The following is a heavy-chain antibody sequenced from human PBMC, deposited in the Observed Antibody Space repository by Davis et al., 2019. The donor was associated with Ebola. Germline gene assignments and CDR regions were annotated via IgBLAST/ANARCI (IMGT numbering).Heavy chain of an antibody. J-gene: IGHJ6*04. CDR3: ARGGEQGYSRSYYYGMDV. D-gene: IGHD6-13*01. V-gene: IGHV1-3*01. Sequence: ASVKVSCKASGYTFTSYAMHWVRQAPGQRLEWMGWINAGNGNTKYSQKFQGRVTITRDTSAGTAYMELSSLRSEDTAVYYCARGGEQGYSRSYYYGMDVWGKGTTVTVSS. CDR1: GYTFTSYA. CDR2: INAGNGNT.